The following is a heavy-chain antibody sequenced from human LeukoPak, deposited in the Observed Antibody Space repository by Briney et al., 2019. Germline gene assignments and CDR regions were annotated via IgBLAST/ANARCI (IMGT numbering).Heavy chain of an antibody. Sequence: ASVKVSCKTSGYLFISHGINWVRQAPGQGLEWVGWISGHTGQANYAQKFQGRVTMTSDISTTTAYMELTGLRYNDTAVYFCAKDSYSSSSGSEVFDFWGQGTRVTVSS. CDR3: AKDSYSSSSGSEVFDF. D-gene: IGHD3-10*01. J-gene: IGHJ3*01. V-gene: IGHV1-18*01. CDR2: ISGHTGQA. CDR1: GYLFISHG.